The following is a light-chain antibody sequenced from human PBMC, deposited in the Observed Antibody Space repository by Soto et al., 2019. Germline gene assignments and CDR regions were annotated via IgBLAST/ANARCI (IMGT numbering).Light chain of an antibody. CDR2: GAS. Sequence: EIVLTQSPGTLSLSPGERATLSCRASQSVSSSFLAWYQQKPGQAPRLLIYGASSRATGIPDRFSGSGSGTDFTLTISRLEPEDIAVYYCQQDDSSPRTFGKGTKVEIK. J-gene: IGKJ1*01. CDR3: QQDDSSPRT. V-gene: IGKV3-20*01. CDR1: QSVSSSF.